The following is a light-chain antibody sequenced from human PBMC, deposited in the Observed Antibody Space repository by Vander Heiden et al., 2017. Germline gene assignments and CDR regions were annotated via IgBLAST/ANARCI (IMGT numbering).Light chain of an antibody. V-gene: IGLV1-40*01. CDR3: QSYDDSLSGSL. J-gene: IGLJ2*01. Sequence: QSVLTQPPSVSGAPGQRVTISRTGSTSNIGARFDVHWYQQLPGTAPKLLIYGNNNRPSGVPDRFSGSKSGTSASLAITGLQAEDEADYYCQSYDDSLSGSLFGGGTKLTVL. CDR2: GNN. CDR1: TSNIGARFD.